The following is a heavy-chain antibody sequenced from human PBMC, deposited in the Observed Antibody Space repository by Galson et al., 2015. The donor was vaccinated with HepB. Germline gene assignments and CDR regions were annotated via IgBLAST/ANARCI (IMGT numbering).Heavy chain of an antibody. Sequence: SLRLSCAASGFTFSDYYISWIRQAPGKGLEWVSYISSSSSYTNYADSVKGRFTISRDNAKNSLYLQMNSLRAEDTAVYYCARHKSQLYVDYWGQGTLVTVSS. CDR3: ARHKSQLYVDY. J-gene: IGHJ4*02. V-gene: IGHV3-11*06. CDR2: ISSSSSYT. CDR1: GFTFSDYY. D-gene: IGHD2-2*01.